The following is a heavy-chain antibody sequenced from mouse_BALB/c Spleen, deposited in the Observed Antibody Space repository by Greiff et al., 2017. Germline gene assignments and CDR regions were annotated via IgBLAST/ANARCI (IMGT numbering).Heavy chain of an antibody. V-gene: IGHV3-2*02. J-gene: IGHJ2*01. D-gene: IGHD1-1*02. CDR3: ASLWDITGGY. CDR1: GYSITSDYA. Sequence: VQLQQSGPGLVKPSQSLSLTCTVTGYSITSDYAWNWIRQFPGNKLEWMGYISYSGSTSYNPSLKSRISITRDTSKNQFFLQLNSVTTEDTATYYCASLWDITGGYWGQGTTLTVSS. CDR2: ISYSGST.